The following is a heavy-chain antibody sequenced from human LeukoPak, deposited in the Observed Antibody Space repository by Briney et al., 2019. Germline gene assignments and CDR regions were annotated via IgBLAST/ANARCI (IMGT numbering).Heavy chain of an antibody. D-gene: IGHD2/OR15-2a*01. J-gene: IGHJ4*02. CDR1: GYTFTRYT. Sequence: ASVKVSCKASGYTFTRYTMTWVRQAPGQGLEWMGWISTNTGNPTYAQGFTGRFVFSLDTSVSTAYLQISSLKAEDSGVYYCARDYNSASAYWGQGTLVTVSS. CDR3: ARDYNSASAY. CDR2: ISTNTGNP. V-gene: IGHV7-4-1*02.